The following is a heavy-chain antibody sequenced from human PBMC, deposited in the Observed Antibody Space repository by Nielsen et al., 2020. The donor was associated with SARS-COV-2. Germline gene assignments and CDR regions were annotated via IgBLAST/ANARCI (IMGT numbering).Heavy chain of an antibody. CDR2: INPSGGST. CDR1: GYTFTSYY. CDR3: AREVKGLYGMDV. V-gene: IGHV1-46*01. Sequence: ASVKVSCKASGYTFTSYYMHWVRQAPGQGLEWMGIINPSGGSTSYAQKSQGRVTMTRDTSTSTVYMELSSLRSEDTAVYYCAREVKGLYGMDVWGQGTTVTVSS. J-gene: IGHJ6*02.